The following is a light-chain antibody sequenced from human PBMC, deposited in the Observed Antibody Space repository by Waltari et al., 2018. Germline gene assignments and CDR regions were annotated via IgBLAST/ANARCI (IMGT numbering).Light chain of an antibody. CDR1: QDISHF. J-gene: IGKJ4*01. CDR2: DAS. Sequence: DTQMTQSPSSLSAAVGDRATITCQSRQDISHFLNWYQQRPGTPPKLLITDASTLQTGVPSRFSGARSGTQFTFTVNGLQPEDVATYFCQQYDNLPLTFGGGTKVEI. CDR3: QQYDNLPLT. V-gene: IGKV1-33*01.